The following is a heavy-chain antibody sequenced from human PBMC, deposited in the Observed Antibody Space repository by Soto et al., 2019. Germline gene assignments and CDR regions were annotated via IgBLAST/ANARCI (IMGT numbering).Heavy chain of an antibody. V-gene: IGHV3-30*18. Sequence: GGSLRLSCAASGFTFRTNGMHWVRQAPGKGLEWVAVISFDDTNKYYADSVKGRFTISRDNSKNTLYLQMNSLRAEDTAVYYCAKDRDRTWSFDYWGHGTLVTVSS. CDR2: ISFDDTNK. J-gene: IGHJ4*01. D-gene: IGHD3-22*01. CDR1: GFTFRTNG. CDR3: AKDRDRTWSFDY.